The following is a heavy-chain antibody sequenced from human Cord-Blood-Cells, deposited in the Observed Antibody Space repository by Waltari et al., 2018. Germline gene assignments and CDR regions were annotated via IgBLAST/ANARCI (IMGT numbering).Heavy chain of an antibody. CDR1: GFTFSSYD. D-gene: IGHD6-13*01. V-gene: IGHV3-13*01. J-gene: IGHJ4*02. Sequence: EVQLVESGGGLVQPGGSLRLSCAASGFTFSSYDMHWVRQATGKGLEWVSAIGTAGDTYYPGSVKGRFTISRENAKNSLYLQMNSLRAGDTAVYYCARDDRSSYDFDYWGQGTLVTVSS. CDR3: ARDDRSSYDFDY. CDR2: IGTAGDT.